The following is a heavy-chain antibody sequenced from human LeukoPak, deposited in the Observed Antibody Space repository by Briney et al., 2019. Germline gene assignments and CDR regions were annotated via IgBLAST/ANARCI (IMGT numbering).Heavy chain of an antibody. V-gene: IGHV3-9*01. Sequence: GRSLRLSCAASGFTFDDYAMHWVRQAPGKGLEWVSGISWNSGSIGYADSVKGRFTISRDNAKNSLYLQMNSLRAEDTALYYCAKDMGAIAAAGTSFDYWGQGTLVTVSS. CDR3: AKDMGAIAAAGTSFDY. D-gene: IGHD6-13*01. CDR1: GFTFDDYA. CDR2: ISWNSGSI. J-gene: IGHJ4*02.